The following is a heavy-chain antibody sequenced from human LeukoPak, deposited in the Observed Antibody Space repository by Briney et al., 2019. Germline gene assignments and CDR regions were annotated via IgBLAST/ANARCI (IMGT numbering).Heavy chain of an antibody. V-gene: IGHV3-23*01. CDR2: ISGSGGST. J-gene: IGHJ4*02. CDR1: GFTFSSYA. D-gene: IGHD3-10*01. Sequence: GGSLRLSCAASGFTFSSYAMSWVRQAPGKGLEWVSAISGSGGSTYYADSVKGRFTISRDNSKNTLYLQMNSLRAEDTAVYYCAKLSLLCFGELGHFDYWGQGTLVTVSS. CDR3: AKLSLLCFGELGHFDY.